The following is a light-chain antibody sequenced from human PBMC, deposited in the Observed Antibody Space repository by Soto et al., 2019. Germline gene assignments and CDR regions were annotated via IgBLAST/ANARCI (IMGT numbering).Light chain of an antibody. CDR1: NIGSKS. V-gene: IGLV3-21*04. J-gene: IGLJ2*01. CDR3: QVWDSSSDHVV. CDR2: YDR. Sequence: SYELTQSPSVSVAPGKTARITCGGNNIGSKSVHWYQEKPGQAPALVIYYDRDRPSGIPERFSGSNSGDTATLTISRVEAGDEADYYCQVWDSSSDHVVFGGGTKLTVL.